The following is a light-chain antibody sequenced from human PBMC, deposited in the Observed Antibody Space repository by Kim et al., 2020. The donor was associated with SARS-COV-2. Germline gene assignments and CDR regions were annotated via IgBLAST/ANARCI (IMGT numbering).Light chain of an antibody. V-gene: IGLV6-57*03. CDR3: QSYDGDSQNNQV. CDR2: EDR. CDR1: LGSIPAFN. J-gene: IGLJ3*02. Sequence: TSSDIRTLGSIPAFNVRGYQQHPCSATTIVIYEDRESPSGVPAPFSASTDSSSNSASLTIAGLETEDEADYYCQSYDGDSQNNQVFGGGTQLTVL.